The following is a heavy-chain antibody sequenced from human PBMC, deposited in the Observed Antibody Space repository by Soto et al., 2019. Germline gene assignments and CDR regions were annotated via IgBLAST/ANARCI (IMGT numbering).Heavy chain of an antibody. D-gene: IGHD3-22*01. CDR1: GDSIIRGGYN. V-gene: IGHV4-31*03. J-gene: IGHJ4*02. Sequence: SETLSLTCTVSGDSIIRGGYNWTWIRQQPGQGLEWIGHIYYSGSTYDNPSLKSRLTISIATSKSQFSLKLTSVTAAETAVYYCARDPFGGYSDSLVYYSYWGQGALVTVSS. CDR3: ARDPFGGYSDSLVYYSY. CDR2: IYYSGST.